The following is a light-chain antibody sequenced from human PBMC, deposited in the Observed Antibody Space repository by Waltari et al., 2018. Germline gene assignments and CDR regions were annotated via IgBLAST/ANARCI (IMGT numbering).Light chain of an antibody. CDR1: QSVSNF. J-gene: IGKJ4*01. Sequence: EIVLTQSPVTLSLSPGERATLPCRASQSVSNFLAWYQQKPGQAPRLLIYEASKRATGIPARFSGSGSGTDFTLTISSLEPEDFAVYYCQQRANWPPLTFGGGTKVEIK. CDR2: EAS. V-gene: IGKV3-11*01. CDR3: QQRANWPPLT.